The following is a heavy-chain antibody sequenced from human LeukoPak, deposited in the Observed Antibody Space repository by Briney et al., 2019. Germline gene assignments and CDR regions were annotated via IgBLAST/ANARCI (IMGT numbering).Heavy chain of an antibody. Sequence: GGSLRLSCAASGFTVSSNYMSWVRQAPGKGLEWVSVIYSGGSTYYADSVKGRFTISRDNSKNTLYLQMNSLRAEDTAVYYCARDRTAGDTDYWGQGTLVTVSS. J-gene: IGHJ4*02. V-gene: IGHV3-53*01. CDR2: IYSGGST. D-gene: IGHD7-27*01. CDR1: GFTVSSNY. CDR3: ARDRTAGDTDY.